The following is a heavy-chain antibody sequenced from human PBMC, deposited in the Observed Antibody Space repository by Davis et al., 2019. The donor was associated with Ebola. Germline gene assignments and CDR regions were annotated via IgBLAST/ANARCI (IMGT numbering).Heavy chain of an antibody. CDR1: GFTFSSYS. V-gene: IGHV3-21*01. J-gene: IGHJ6*03. CDR2: ISSSSSYI. Sequence: PGGSLRLSCAASGFTFSSYSMNWVRQAPGKGLEWVSSISSSSSYIYYADSVKGRFTISRDNAKNSLYLQMNSLRDEDTAVYYCARDPNWNQLGYYYMDVWGKGTTVTVSS. D-gene: IGHD1-1*01. CDR3: ARDPNWNQLGYYYMDV.